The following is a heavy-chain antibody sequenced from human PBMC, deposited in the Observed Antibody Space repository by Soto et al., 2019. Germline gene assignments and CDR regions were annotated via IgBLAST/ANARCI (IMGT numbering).Heavy chain of an antibody. CDR1: GFTFSSYW. D-gene: IGHD6-19*01. V-gene: IGHV3-23*01. CDR2: ISGSGGST. J-gene: IGHJ4*02. CDR3: AKDPPSAVAGYYFDY. Sequence: GGSLRLSCVASGFTFSSYWMSWVRQAPGKGLEWVSAISGSGGSTYYADSVKGRFTISRDNSKNTLYLQMNSLRAEDTAVYYCAKDPPSAVAGYYFDYWGQGTLVTVSS.